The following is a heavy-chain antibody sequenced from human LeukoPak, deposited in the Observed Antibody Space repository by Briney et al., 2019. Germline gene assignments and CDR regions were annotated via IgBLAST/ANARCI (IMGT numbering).Heavy chain of an antibody. J-gene: IGHJ6*03. D-gene: IGHD5-12*01. CDR2: ISSSGSTI. Sequence: PWGSLRLSCAASGFTFSDYYMSWICQAPGKGLEWVSYISSSGSTIYYADSVKGRFTISRDNAKNSLYLQMNSLRAEDTAVYYCATESRGYSDYYYYMDVWGKGTTVTVSS. CDR3: ATESRGYSDYYYYMDV. CDR1: GFTFSDYY. V-gene: IGHV3-11*01.